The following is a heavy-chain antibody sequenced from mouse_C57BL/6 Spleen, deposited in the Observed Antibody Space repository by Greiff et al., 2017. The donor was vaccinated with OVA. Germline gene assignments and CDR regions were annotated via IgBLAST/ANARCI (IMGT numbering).Heavy chain of an antibody. D-gene: IGHD1-1*01. CDR1: GYAFTNYL. CDR3: ARTTVVADYAMDY. Sequence: VQRVESGAELVRPGTSVKVSCKASGYAFTNYLIEWVKQRPGQGLEWIGVINPGSGGTNYNEKFKGKATMTADKSSSTAYMQLSSLTSEDSAVYFCARTTVVADYAMDYWGQGTSVTVSS. V-gene: IGHV1-54*01. J-gene: IGHJ4*01. CDR2: INPGSGGT.